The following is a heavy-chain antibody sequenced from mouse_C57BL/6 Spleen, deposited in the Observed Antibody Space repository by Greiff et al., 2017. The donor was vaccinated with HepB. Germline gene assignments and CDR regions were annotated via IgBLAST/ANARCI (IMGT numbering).Heavy chain of an antibody. CDR3: ASRAFYGSSYAWFAY. D-gene: IGHD1-1*01. CDR2: IDPEDGET. CDR1: GFNIKDYY. V-gene: IGHV14-2*01. Sequence: DVHLVESGAELVKPGASVKLSCTASGFNIKDYYMHWVKQRTEQGLEWIGRIDPEDGETKYAPKFQGKATITADTSSNTAYLQLSSLTSEDTAVYYCASRAFYGSSYAWFAYWGQGTLVTVSA. J-gene: IGHJ3*01.